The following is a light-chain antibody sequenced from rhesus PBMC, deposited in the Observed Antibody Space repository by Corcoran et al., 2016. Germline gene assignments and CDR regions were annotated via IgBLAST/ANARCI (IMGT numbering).Light chain of an antibody. J-gene: IGKJ4*01. CDR2: GAS. V-gene: IGKV3S9*01. CDR3: QQYSNWPLT. Sequence: EIVMTQSPATLSLSPGERATLSCRASQRVSSYVAWYQQKPEQAPRLLIYGASSRATGIPDRCSGSGSGTDFTITISSLEPEDFAVYYCQQYSNWPLTFGGGTKVVIK. CDR1: QRVSSY.